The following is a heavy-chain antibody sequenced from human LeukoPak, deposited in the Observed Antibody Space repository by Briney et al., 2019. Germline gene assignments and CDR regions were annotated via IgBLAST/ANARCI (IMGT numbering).Heavy chain of an antibody. D-gene: IGHD4-17*01. V-gene: IGHV4-59*08. CDR1: GGSLSNYY. CDR3: ARQSRDGDYIAKLFDY. J-gene: IGHJ4*02. CDR2: IYYSGSI. Sequence: SETLSLTCTVSGGSLSNYYWSWIRQPPGKGLEWIGYIYYSGSINYNPSLKSRVTISVDMSKNQFSLQLSSVTAADTAVYYCARQSRDGDYIAKLFDYWGQGTLVTVSS.